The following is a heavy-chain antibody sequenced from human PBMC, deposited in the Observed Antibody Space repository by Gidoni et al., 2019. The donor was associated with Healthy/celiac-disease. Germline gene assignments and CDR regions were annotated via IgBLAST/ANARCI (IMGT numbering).Heavy chain of an antibody. CDR1: GGSISSYY. CDR2: IYYSGST. D-gene: IGHD3-3*01. CDR3: ARSATYYDFWAAY. J-gene: IGHJ4*02. Sequence: QVQLQESGPGLVKPSETLSLTCTVSGGSISSYYWSWIRQPPGKGLEWIGYIYYSGSTNYNPSLKSRVTISVDTSKNQFSLKLSSVTAADTAVYYCARSATYYDFWAAYWGQGTLVTVSS. V-gene: IGHV4-59*01.